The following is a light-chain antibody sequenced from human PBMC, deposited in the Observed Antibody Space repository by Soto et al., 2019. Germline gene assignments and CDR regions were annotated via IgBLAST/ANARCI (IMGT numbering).Light chain of an antibody. V-gene: IGLV2-14*03. J-gene: IGLJ2*01. Sequence: QSALTQPASVSGSPGQSITISCTGTRSDIGAYNFVSWYQQHPGEVPKLILYDVNVRPSVVSNLFAGSKSGNTASLTISGLQADDEDYYCCTSWTTSTTMIFGGGTKVTVL. CDR3: TSWTTSTTMI. CDR1: RSDIGAYNF. CDR2: DVN.